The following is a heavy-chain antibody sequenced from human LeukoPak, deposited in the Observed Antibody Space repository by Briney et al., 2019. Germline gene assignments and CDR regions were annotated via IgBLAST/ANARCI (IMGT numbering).Heavy chain of an antibody. Sequence: GGSLRLSCAASGFTFDDYGMSWVRQAPGKGLEWVSGINWNGGSTGYADSVKGRFTISRDNSKNTLYLQMNSLRAEDTAVYYCVARCSGGSCPNDAFDIWGRGTMVTVSS. CDR2: INWNGGST. V-gene: IGHV3-20*04. CDR1: GFTFDDYG. D-gene: IGHD2-15*01. J-gene: IGHJ3*02. CDR3: VARCSGGSCPNDAFDI.